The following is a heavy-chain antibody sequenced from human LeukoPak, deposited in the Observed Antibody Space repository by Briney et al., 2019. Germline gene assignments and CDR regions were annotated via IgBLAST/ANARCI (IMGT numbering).Heavy chain of an antibody. CDR2: MNPNSGNT. D-gene: IGHD3-10*01. CDR1: GYTFTSYD. V-gene: IGHV1-8*01. CDR3: ARGGLGYGSGSYYPYYYYYMDV. J-gene: IGHJ6*03. Sequence: GASVKVSCKASGYTFTSYDINWVRQATGQGLEWMGWMNPNSGNTGYAQKFQGRVTMTRNTSISTAYMELSSLRSEDTAVYYCARGGLGYGSGSYYPYYYYYMDVWGKGTTVTISS.